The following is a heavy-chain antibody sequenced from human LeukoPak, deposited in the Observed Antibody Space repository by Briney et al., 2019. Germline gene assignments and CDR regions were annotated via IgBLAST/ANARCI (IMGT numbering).Heavy chain of an antibody. CDR2: ISYDGSNK. Sequence: PGGSLRLSCAASGFTFSSYGMHWVLQAPGKGLEWVALISYDGSNKFYSDSVKGRFTISRDDSRSTLSLLMSSLRAEDTAVYYCAKDSISGVAAAGAFDYWGQGTLVTVSS. CDR3: AKDSISGVAAAGAFDY. CDR1: GFTFSSYG. J-gene: IGHJ4*02. D-gene: IGHD6-13*01. V-gene: IGHV3-30*18.